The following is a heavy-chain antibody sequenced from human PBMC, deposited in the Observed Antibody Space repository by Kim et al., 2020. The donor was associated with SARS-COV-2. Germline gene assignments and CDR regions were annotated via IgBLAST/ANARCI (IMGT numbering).Heavy chain of an antibody. CDR2: VGGSGSNT. CDR1: GFTFATSA. J-gene: IGHJ4*02. CDR3: VKECTSTCFFRHPPKTYYFEY. V-gene: IGHV3-23*01. D-gene: IGHD6-13*01. Sequence: GGSLRLSCVASGFTFATSAMSWVRQAPGKGLEWVSVVGGSGSNTFYADSVRGRFTVSRDNSKNTLYLQMNSLRADDTALYYCVKECTSTCFFRHPPKTYYFEYWGQGAPVTVSS.